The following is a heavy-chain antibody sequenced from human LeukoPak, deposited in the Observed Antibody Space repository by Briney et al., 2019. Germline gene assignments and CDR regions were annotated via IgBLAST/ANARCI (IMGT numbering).Heavy chain of an antibody. CDR3: ARNVYDLRGQWLVPGFDY. D-gene: IGHD6-19*01. V-gene: IGHV3-48*03. J-gene: IGHJ4*02. CDR1: GFTFGSYE. Sequence: GGSLRLSCAASGFTFGSYEMNWVRQAPGKGLEWVSYIGTIISTTYYADSVKGRFTVSRDDARSSLYLQMSSLRAEDTAVYYCARNVYDLRGQWLVPGFDYWGQGTLVTVSS. CDR2: IGTIISTT.